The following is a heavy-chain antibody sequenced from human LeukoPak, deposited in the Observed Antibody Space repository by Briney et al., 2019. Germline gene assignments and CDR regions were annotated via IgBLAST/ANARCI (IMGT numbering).Heavy chain of an antibody. CDR2: IFSSGTS. V-gene: IGHV4-4*07. CDR3: ARDRAYDAFDI. D-gene: IGHD3-10*01. J-gene: IGHJ3*02. CDR1: GGSISSYY. Sequence: PSETLSLTCTVSGGSISSYYWSWIRQPAGKGLEWIGRIFSSGTSNYSPSLQSRVTMSVDTSKNQFSLKLSSVTAADTAVYYCARDRAYDAFDIWGQGTMVTVSS.